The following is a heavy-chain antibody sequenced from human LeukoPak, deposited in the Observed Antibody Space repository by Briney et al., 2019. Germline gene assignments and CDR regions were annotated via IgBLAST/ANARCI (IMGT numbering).Heavy chain of an antibody. CDR2: ISWNSGSI. Sequence: GGSLRLSCAASGFTFDDYAMHWVRQAPGKGLEWVSGISWNSGSIGYADSVKGRLTISRDNAKNSLYLQMNSLRAEDTALYYCAKVPGYSSGWYYFDYWGQGTLVTVSS. CDR1: GFTFDDYA. V-gene: IGHV3-9*01. CDR3: AKVPGYSSGWYYFDY. D-gene: IGHD6-19*01. J-gene: IGHJ4*02.